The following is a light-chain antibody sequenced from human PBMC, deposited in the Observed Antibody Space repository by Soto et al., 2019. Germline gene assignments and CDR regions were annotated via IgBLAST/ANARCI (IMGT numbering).Light chain of an antibody. CDR2: ATS. CDR1: QDISSW. CDR3: QEAHGFPWT. J-gene: IGKJ1*01. V-gene: IGKV1-12*02. Sequence: IQLTQSPSSVSASVGDRVTISCRASQDISSWLAWYQQKPGKAPKPLIYATSSLQSGVPSRFSGRRSGTSLTFTISSLQADDFATYVRQEAHGFPWTFGQGTRV.